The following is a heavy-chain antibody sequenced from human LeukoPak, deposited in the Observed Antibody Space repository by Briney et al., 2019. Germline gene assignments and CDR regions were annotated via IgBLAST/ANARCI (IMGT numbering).Heavy chain of an antibody. CDR3: ARLRDYYGSGSYYNGLGY. CDR1: GYTFTNYW. J-gene: IGHJ4*02. V-gene: IGHV5-51*01. Sequence: GESLKISCKGSGYTFTNYWIGWVRQMPGKGLEWLGIIYPGDSDTRYSPSFQGQVTISADKSITTAYLQWSSLKASDSAMYYCARLRDYYGSGSYYNGLGYWGQGTLVTVS. D-gene: IGHD3-10*01. CDR2: IYPGDSDT.